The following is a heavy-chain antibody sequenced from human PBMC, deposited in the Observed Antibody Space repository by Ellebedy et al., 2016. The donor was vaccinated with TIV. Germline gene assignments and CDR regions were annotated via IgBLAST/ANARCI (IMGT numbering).Heavy chain of an antibody. V-gene: IGHV4-34*01. CDR3: AGGYSYGYGFDP. CDR1: GGSFSGYY. J-gene: IGHJ5*02. Sequence: MPSETLSLTCAVYGGSFSGYYWSWIRQPPGKGLEWIGEINHSGSTNYNPSLKSRVTISVDTSKNQFSLKLSSVTAADTAVYYCAGGYSYGYGFDPWGQGTLVTVSS. CDR2: INHSGST. D-gene: IGHD5-18*01.